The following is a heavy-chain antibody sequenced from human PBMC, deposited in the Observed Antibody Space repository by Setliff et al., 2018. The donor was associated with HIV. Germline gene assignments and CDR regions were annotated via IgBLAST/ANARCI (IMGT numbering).Heavy chain of an antibody. CDR2: ISAYIGDT. V-gene: IGHV1-18*01. CDR3: ARAVGGSNYFDYSGYQDF. D-gene: IGHD3-22*01. CDR1: GYPFDSYG. Sequence: GASVKVSCKTSGYPFDSYGISWARQAPGQGLEWMGWISAYIGDTKYAQRFQGRVTMTTDPSTPTAYMELRSLKSEDTAVYYCARAVGGSNYFDYSGYQDFWGQGTRVTVS. J-gene: IGHJ4*02.